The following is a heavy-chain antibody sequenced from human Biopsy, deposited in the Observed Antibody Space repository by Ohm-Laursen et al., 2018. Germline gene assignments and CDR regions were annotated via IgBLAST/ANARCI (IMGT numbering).Heavy chain of an antibody. CDR1: GDSVSNNF. CDR3: ARLTRRGNIIFFDY. V-gene: IGHV4-59*08. CDR2: KFYRGTT. D-gene: IGHD1-26*01. Sequence: TLSFTCTVSGDSVSNNFWTWIRQPPGKTLEWIVYKFYRGTTTYNPSLKGRVIVSVDPPKSQISQKLISVTASDTAIYYCARLTRRGNIIFFDYWGQGTLVAVSS. J-gene: IGHJ4*02.